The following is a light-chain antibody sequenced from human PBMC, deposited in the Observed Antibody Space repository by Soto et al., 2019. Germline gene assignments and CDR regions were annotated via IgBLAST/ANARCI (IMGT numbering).Light chain of an antibody. CDR3: QQYDSSPKT. CDR1: QIITSNY. Sequence: EIVLTQSPGTLSLSPWERATLSCRASQIITSNYVAWFQQSPGQAPRLLIYAASSRAAGIPDRFSGSGSGTDFTLTISRLEPEDFAVYYCQQYDSSPKTFGQGTKVDIK. CDR2: AAS. V-gene: IGKV3-20*01. J-gene: IGKJ1*01.